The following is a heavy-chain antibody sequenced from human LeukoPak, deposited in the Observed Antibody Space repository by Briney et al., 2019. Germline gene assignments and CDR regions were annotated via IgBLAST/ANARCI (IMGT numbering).Heavy chain of an antibody. CDR2: ISYDGSNK. J-gene: IGHJ4*02. V-gene: IGHV3-30-3*01. D-gene: IGHD2-2*01. CDR3: ARSPSWGDIDY. Sequence: GRSLRLSCAASGFTFSSYAMHWVRQAPGKGLEWVAVISYDGSNKYYADSVKGRFTISRDNSKNTLYLQMNSLRAEDTAVYYCARSPSWGDIDYWGQGTLVTVSS. CDR1: GFTFSSYA.